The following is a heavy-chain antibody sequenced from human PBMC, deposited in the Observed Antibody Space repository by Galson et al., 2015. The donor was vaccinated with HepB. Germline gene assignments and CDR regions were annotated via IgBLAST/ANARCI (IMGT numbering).Heavy chain of an antibody. CDR1: GGTFSSYA. V-gene: IGHV1-69*13. J-gene: IGHJ4*02. D-gene: IGHD6-13*01. CDR2: IIPTFGTA. Sequence: SVKVSCKASGGTFSSYAISWVRQAPGQGLEWMGGIIPTFGTANYAQKFQGRVTITADESTSTAYMELSSLRSEDTAVYYCASLPYLIAAAGKGGLDYWGQGTLVTVSS. CDR3: ASLPYLIAAAGKGGLDY.